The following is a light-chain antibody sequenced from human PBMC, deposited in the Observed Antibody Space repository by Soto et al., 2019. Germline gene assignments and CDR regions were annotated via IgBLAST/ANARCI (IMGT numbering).Light chain of an antibody. V-gene: IGKV3-15*01. J-gene: IGKJ4*01. CDR2: GAS. CDR3: QQYDNWPLT. CDR1: QTVRNN. Sequence: EFVLTQSPGTLSLSPGERATLSCRASQTVRNNYLAWYQQKPGQAPGLLIYGASTRATGIPARFSGSGSGTEFTLTISSLQSEDCAVYYCQQYDNWPLTFGGGTKVDIK.